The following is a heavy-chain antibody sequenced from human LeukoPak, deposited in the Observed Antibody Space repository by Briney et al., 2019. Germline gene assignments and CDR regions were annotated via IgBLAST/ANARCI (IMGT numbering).Heavy chain of an antibody. CDR3: AKAVDDYFFDS. CDR2: IGGSGSST. Sequence: GGSLRLSCAASGFTFNTYAMSWVRQAPGKGLEWVSGIGGSGSSTYYAESVKGRFTISRDNSKNTLYLQMNSLRAEDTAAYYCAKAVDDYFFDSRGQGTLVTVSS. CDR1: GFTFNTYA. J-gene: IGHJ4*02. V-gene: IGHV3-23*01. D-gene: IGHD2-21*02.